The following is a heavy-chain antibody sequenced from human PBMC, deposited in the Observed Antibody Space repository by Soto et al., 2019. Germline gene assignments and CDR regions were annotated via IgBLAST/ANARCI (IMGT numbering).Heavy chain of an antibody. CDR1: GGSISSSNYY. CDR3: SRLGGYCSTTGCYGYYAMDV. Sequence: PSETLSLTCTVSGGSISSSNYYWGWIRQPPGKGLEWIGSIYYSGNTYYNPSLKSRVTMSVDTSKNQFSLKLSSVTAADTAVYYCSRLGGYCSTTGCYGYYAMDVWGQGTTVT. V-gene: IGHV4-39*01. CDR2: IYYSGNT. J-gene: IGHJ6*02. D-gene: IGHD2-2*01.